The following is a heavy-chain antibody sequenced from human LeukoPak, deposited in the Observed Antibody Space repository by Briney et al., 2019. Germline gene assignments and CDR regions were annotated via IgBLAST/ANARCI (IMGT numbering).Heavy chain of an antibody. J-gene: IGHJ4*02. CDR2: INQDGSEK. CDR1: GFSFRDYS. Sequence: GGSLRLSCAASGFSFRDYSMTWVRQAPGKGLEWVATINQDGSEKNYVDSVKGRFTISRDNIKNTLYLQMSSLRVADTAVYYCARDTVYYGNDGPFDYWGQGTLVTVSS. CDR3: ARDTVYYGNDGPFDY. D-gene: IGHD3-10*01. V-gene: IGHV3-7*01.